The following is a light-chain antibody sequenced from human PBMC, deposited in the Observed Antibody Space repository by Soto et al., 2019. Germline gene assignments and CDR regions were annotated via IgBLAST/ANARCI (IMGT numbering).Light chain of an antibody. CDR3: QQYKNWPLT. CDR1: QSVSSN. Sequence: EIVLTQSPGTLSLSPGERSTLXXRASQSVSSNLAWYQQKPGQAPRXIIYGASTRATGIPARFSGSGSGTEFTLTISSLQSEDFAVYYCQQYKNWPLTFGGGTKVDI. CDR2: GAS. J-gene: IGKJ4*01. V-gene: IGKV3-15*01.